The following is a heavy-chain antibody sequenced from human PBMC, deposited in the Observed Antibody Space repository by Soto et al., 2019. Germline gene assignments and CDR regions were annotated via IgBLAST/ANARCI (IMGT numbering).Heavy chain of an antibody. J-gene: IGHJ4*02. CDR1: GFTFSSYA. V-gene: IGHV3-23*01. CDR2: ISGSGGST. Sequence: GGSLRLSCAASGFTFSSYAMSWVRQAPGKGLEWVSAISGSGGSTYYADSVKGRFTISRDNSKNTLYLQMNSLRAEDTAVYYCAKRAVGDILTGYYATQPSFDYWGQGTLVTVSS. CDR3: AKRAVGDILTGYYATQPSFDY. D-gene: IGHD3-9*01.